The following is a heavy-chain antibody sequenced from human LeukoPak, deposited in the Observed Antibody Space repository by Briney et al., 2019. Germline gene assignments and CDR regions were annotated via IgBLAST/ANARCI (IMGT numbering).Heavy chain of an antibody. CDR1: GFTFSSYA. D-gene: IGHD1-1*01. J-gene: IGHJ6*03. V-gene: IGHV3-23*01. CDR2: ISGSGGGT. Sequence: GGSLRLSCAASGFTFSSYAMSWVRQAPGKGLEWVSAISGSGGGTYYADSVKGRFTISRDNSKNTLYLQMNSLRAEDTAVYYCAKDLLERRYYYYYMDVWGKGTTVTVSS. CDR3: AKDLLERRYYYYYMDV.